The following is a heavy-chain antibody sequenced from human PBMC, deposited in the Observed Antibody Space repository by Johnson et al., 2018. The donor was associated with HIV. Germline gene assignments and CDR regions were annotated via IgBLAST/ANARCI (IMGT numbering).Heavy chain of an antibody. D-gene: IGHD3-22*01. V-gene: IGHV3-30*18. CDR1: GFTFSSYA. CDR2: ISYDGSNK. CDR3: AKDTVWSSGYYGGAFDI. Sequence: VQLVESGGGVVQPGGSLRLSCAASGFTFSSYAMSWVRQAPGQGLEWVAVISYDGSNKYCADSVKGRFTISGDNSKNTLSLQMNSLRAEDTAVYYCAKDTVWSSGYYGGAFDIWGQGTMVTVSS. J-gene: IGHJ3*02.